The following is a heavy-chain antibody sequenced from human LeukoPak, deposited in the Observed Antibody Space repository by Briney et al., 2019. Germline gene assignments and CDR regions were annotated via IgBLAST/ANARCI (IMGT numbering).Heavy chain of an antibody. V-gene: IGHV1-18*01. CDR1: GYTFTSYG. CDR3: ARGRIRGAMVTAAIDY. J-gene: IGHJ4*02. CDR2: ISAYNGNT. Sequence: ASVKVSCKASGYTFTSYGISWVRQALGQGLEWMRWISAYNGNTNYAQKLQGRVTMTTDTSTSTAYMELSSLRSEDTAVYYCARGRIRGAMVTAAIDYWGQGTLVTVSS. D-gene: IGHD5-18*01.